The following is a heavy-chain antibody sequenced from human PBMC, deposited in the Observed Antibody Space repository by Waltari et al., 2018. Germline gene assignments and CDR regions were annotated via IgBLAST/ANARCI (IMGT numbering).Heavy chain of an antibody. CDR2: ISGNNGHT. V-gene: IGHV1-18*01. J-gene: IGHJ5*02. Sequence: QVQLVQSGAEVKKPGASVKVSCKASGYTLSDYALGWVRQAPGQGLEWMGWISGNNGHTNHAQKFQGRLIMTEDTSATTVYMELTYLTSDDTAVYYCARERHRLMEEGYLMALDPWGQGTLVTVSS. CDR1: GYTLSDYA. CDR3: ARERHRLMEEGYLMALDP. D-gene: IGHD2-21*01.